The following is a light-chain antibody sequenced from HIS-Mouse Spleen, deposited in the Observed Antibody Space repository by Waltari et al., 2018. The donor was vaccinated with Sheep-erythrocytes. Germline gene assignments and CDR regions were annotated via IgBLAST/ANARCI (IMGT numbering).Light chain of an antibody. V-gene: IGKV1D-8*02. CDR2: AAS. CDR1: QGISSY. J-gene: IGKJ4*01. CDR3: MQALQTPLT. Sequence: AIWMTQSPSLLSASTGDRVTISCRMSQGISSYLAWYQQKPGKAPELLSYAASTLQSGVPSRFSGSGSGTDFTLKISRVEAEDVGVYYCMQALQTPLTFGGGTKVEIK.